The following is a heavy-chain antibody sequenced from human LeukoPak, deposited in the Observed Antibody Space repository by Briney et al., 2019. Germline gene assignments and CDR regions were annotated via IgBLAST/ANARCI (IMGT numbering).Heavy chain of an antibody. J-gene: IGHJ4*02. V-gene: IGHV3-7*01. CDR1: GFTFSSYW. CDR3: ARDCSGGSCYSPPFGY. Sequence: PGGSLRLSCAASGFTFSSYWMSWVRQAPGKGLEWVANIKQDGSEKYYVDSVKGRFTISRDNAKNSLCLQMNSLRAEDTAVYYCARDCSGGSCYSPPFGYWGQGTLVTVSS. D-gene: IGHD2-15*01. CDR2: IKQDGSEK.